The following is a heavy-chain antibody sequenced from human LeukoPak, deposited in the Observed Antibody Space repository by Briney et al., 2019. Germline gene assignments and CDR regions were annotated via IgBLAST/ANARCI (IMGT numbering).Heavy chain of an antibody. J-gene: IGHJ4*02. D-gene: IGHD2-15*01. CDR2: IIPIFGTA. Sequence: VKVSCKASGGTFSSYTISWVRQAPGQGLEWMGGIIPIFGTANYAQRFQGRVTITADESTSIVYMELSSLRSEDTALYYCASRYCSGGNCYSSDYWGQGTLVIVSS. V-gene: IGHV1-69*13. CDR3: ASRYCSGGNCYSSDY. CDR1: GGTFSSYT.